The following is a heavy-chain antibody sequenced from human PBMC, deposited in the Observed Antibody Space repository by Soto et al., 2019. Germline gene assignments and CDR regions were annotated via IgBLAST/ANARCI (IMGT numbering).Heavy chain of an antibody. D-gene: IGHD3-3*01. V-gene: IGHV3-23*01. Sequence: EVQLLESGGGLVQPGGSLRISCAASGFTFSIYSMTWVRQAPGKGLEWVSTISGSGGSTYYTDSVKGRFTISRDNSKNTLFLQLHSLRAEDTAVYYCAKDWTSIWGQGTMVTVSS. CDR1: GFTFSIYS. J-gene: IGHJ3*02. CDR3: AKDWTSI. CDR2: ISGSGGST.